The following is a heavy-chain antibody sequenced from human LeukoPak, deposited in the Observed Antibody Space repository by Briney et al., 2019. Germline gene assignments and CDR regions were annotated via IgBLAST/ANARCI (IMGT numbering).Heavy chain of an antibody. CDR2: IYYSGST. CDR1: YG. Sequence: YGMSWVRQAPGKGLEWIGSIYYSGSTCYNLSLKSRVTISVDTSKKQFTLQLSSVTDAATVVYYCARDLNYYGSGSYSYYFDYWGQGTLVTVSS. V-gene: IGHV4-39*06. D-gene: IGHD3-10*01. J-gene: IGHJ4*02. CDR3: ARDLNYYGSGSYSYYFDY.